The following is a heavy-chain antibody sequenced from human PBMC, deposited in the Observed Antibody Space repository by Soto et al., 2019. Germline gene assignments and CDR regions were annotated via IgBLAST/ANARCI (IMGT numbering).Heavy chain of an antibody. V-gene: IGHV1-3*01. Sequence: ASVKVSCKASGYTFTSYAMHWVRQAPGQRLEGMGCINAGNGKTKYSQKFQGRVTITRDTSASAAYMELSSLRSEYTAVYYCARGQPLDHPDFNYYYNDLDVWGQGTTVTVSS. CDR2: INAGNGKT. CDR1: GYTFTSYA. D-gene: IGHD2-21*02. CDR3: ARGQPLDHPDFNYYYNDLDV. J-gene: IGHJ6*02.